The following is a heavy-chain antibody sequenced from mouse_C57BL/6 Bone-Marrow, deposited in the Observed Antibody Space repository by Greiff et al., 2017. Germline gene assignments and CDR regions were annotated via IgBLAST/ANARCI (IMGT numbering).Heavy chain of an antibody. CDR2: IDPSDSYT. Sequence: QVQLQQPGAELVMPGASVKLSCKASGYTFTSYWMHWVKQRPGQGLEWIGEIDPSDSYTNYNQKFKGKSTLTVDKSSSTAYMQLSSLTSEDSAVYYCARREGLGYAMDDWGQGTSVTVSS. D-gene: IGHD2-2*01. CDR3: ARREGLGYAMDD. V-gene: IGHV1-69*01. CDR1: GYTFTSYW. J-gene: IGHJ4*01.